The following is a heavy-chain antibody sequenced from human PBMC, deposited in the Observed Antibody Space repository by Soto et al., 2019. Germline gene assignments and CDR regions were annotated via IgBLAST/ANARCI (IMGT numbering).Heavy chain of an antibody. V-gene: IGHV1-2*04. J-gene: IGHJ6*02. CDR3: ARGIAAAAARGMDV. Sequence: QVQLVQSGAEVKKPGASVKVSCKASGYTFTGYYMHWVRQAPGQGLEWMGWINPNSGGTNYAQKVQGWVTMTRDTYISTAYMERSRLRSDDTAVDYCARGIAAAAARGMDVWGQGTTVTVSS. CDR2: INPNSGGT. D-gene: IGHD6-13*01. CDR1: GYTFTGYY.